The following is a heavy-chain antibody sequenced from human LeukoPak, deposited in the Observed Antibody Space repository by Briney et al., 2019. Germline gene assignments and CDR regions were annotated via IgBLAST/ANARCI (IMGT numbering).Heavy chain of an antibody. CDR2: IYTSGST. Sequence: SETLSLTCTVSGGSISSGSYYWSWIRQPAREGLEWIGRIYTSGSTNYNPSLKSRVTISVDTSKNQFSLKLSSVTAAATAVYYCARGTGDTWNYGVFDYWGQGTLVTVSS. CDR3: ARGTGDTWNYGVFDY. CDR1: GGSISSGSYY. J-gene: IGHJ4*02. D-gene: IGHD1-7*01. V-gene: IGHV4-61*02.